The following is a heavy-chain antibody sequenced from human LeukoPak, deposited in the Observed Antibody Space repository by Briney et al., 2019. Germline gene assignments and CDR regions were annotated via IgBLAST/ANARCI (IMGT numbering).Heavy chain of an antibody. J-gene: IGHJ6*03. CDR1: GYSFSSSNW. CDR3: ACNVYHYYMDV. V-gene: IGHV4-28*05. D-gene: IGHD1-14*01. Sequence: SETLSLTCAVSGYSFSSSNWWGWIRQPPGKGLEWIGYIYYSGSIYYNPSLKSRVTMSVDTSKNQFSLKLSSVTAVDTAVYYCACNVYHYYMDVWGKGTTVTVSS. CDR2: IYYSGSI.